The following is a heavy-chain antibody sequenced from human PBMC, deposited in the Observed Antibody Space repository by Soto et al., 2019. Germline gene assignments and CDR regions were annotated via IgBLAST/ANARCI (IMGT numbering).Heavy chain of an antibody. J-gene: IGHJ4*02. CDR2: INPSGGST. CDR3: ARVGIAAAATDY. CDR1: GYTFTSYY. Sequence: QVQLVQSGAEVKKPGASVKVSCKASGYTFTSYYMHWVRQAPGQGLEWMGIINPSGGSTSYAQKSQCRVTMPRHTSTSTVYMELSSLRSEDTAVYYCARVGIAAAATDYWGQGTLVTVSS. V-gene: IGHV1-46*01. D-gene: IGHD6-13*01.